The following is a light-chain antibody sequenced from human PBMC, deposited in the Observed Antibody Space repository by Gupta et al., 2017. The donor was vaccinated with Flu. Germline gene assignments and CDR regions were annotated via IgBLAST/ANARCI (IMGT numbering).Light chain of an antibody. CDR1: QSVSTN. Sequence: MTQSPATLSVSPGERATLSCRASQSVSTNLAGDQHKQGQAPRLLIYGASTRATGIPDRFSGSGSGTDFTLTISSLQSEDFAGYYCQHHGAFGQGTKLEIK. V-gene: IGKV3-15*01. CDR2: GAS. CDR3: QHHGA. J-gene: IGKJ2*01.